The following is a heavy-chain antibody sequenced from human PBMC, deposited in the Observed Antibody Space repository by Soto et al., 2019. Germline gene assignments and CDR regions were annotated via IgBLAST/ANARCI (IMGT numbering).Heavy chain of an antibody. Sequence: GESPKISRKTPRYSFAGFWIGWVRQMPGKGPEWMGIIYNSETDTTYSPAFRGPVTISLDQSISTAYPPINHLKASDTAVYYCARPYSGSHKAFDIWGQGTKVTVSS. J-gene: IGHJ3*02. CDR2: IYNSETDT. CDR3: ARPYSGSHKAFDI. V-gene: IGHV5-51*01. CDR1: RYSFAGFW. D-gene: IGHD1-26*01.